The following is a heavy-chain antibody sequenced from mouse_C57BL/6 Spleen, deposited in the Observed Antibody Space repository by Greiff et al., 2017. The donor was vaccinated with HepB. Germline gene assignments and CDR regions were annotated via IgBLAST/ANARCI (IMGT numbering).Heavy chain of an antibody. CDR1: GYTFTSYT. V-gene: IGHV1-4*01. CDR3: ASGYYGSSPLDY. Sequence: VQLQQSGAELARPGASVKMSCKASGYTFTSYTMHWVKQRPGQGLEWIGYINPSSGYTKYNQKFKDKATLTADKSSSTAYMQLSSLTSEDSAVYYGASGYYGSSPLDYWGQGTTLTVSS. J-gene: IGHJ2*01. D-gene: IGHD1-1*01. CDR2: INPSSGYT.